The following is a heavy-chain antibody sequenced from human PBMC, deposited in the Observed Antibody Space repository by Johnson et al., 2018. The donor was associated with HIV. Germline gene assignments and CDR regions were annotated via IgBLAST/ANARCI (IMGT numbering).Heavy chain of an antibody. Sequence: VQLVESGGGLAKPTWSPRLSCAASGFTFSNAWMSWVRQAPGKGLEWVGRIKSKTDGGTTDYAAPVKGRFTISRDDSKNTLYLQMNSLKTEDTAVYYCTTEAYSSSSAAFDIWGQGTMVTVSS. CDR3: TTEAYSSSSAAFDI. V-gene: IGHV3-15*01. J-gene: IGHJ3*02. CDR2: IKSKTDGGTT. CDR1: GFTFSNAW. D-gene: IGHD6-6*01.